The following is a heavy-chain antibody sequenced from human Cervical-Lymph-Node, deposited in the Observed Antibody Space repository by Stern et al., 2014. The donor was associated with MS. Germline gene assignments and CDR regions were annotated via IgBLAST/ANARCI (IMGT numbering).Heavy chain of an antibody. Sequence: EVQLVESGGGLVQPGGSLKLSCAVSGFTFNIYGMNWVRQAPGKGLEWISYISSDSDTIYYADSMKGRFTVSRDNAKNSLFLQMNSLRADDTAVYYCARDAISMRVVVNNWFDSWGQGTLVTVSS. D-gene: IGHD3-22*01. CDR2: ISSDSDTI. CDR3: ARDAISMRVVVNNWFDS. CDR1: GFTFNIYG. V-gene: IGHV3-48*01. J-gene: IGHJ5*01.